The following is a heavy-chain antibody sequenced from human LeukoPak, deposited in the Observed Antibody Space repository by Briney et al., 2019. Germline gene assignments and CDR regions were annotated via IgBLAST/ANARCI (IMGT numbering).Heavy chain of an antibody. J-gene: IGHJ5*02. CDR1: GFTFSNAW. CDR3: TTVRLGRYYYDSIP. D-gene: IGHD3-22*01. CDR2: IKSKTDGGTT. Sequence: PGGSLRLSCAASGFTFSNAWMSWVRQAPGKGLEWVGRIKSKTDGGTTDYAAPVKGRFTISRDDSKNTLYLQMNSLKTEDTAVYYCTTVRLGRYYYDSIPWGQGTLVTVSS. V-gene: IGHV3-15*01.